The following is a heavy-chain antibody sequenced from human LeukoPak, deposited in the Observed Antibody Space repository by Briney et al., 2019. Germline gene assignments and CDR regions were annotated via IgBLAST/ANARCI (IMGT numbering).Heavy chain of an antibody. Sequence: ETLTLTCAVSGFSFSSSNLRRLVHHPPRGGLEWIGEICNSSCTNYKDSLKSRVTISGDKSKNQFYLKMSCVTAADTDVYYCARGTVVVPAARDYYYYGMDVWGKGTTITVSA. J-gene: IGHJ6*04. CDR3: ARGTVVVPAARDYYYYGMDV. D-gene: IGHD2-2*01. V-gene: IGHV4-4*02. CDR2: ICNSSCT. CDR1: GFSFSSSNL.